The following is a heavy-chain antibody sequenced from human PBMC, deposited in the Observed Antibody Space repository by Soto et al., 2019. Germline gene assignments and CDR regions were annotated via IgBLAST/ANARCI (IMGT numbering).Heavy chain of an antibody. CDR1: GDSVSSNSAA. D-gene: IGHD3-3*01. Sequence: QTLSLTCAISGDSVSSNSAAWNWIRQSPSRGLEWLGRTYYRSKWYNDYAVSVKSRITINPDTSKNQFSLQLNSVTPEDTAVYYCATGRYYDFWSNEFYYYGMDVWGQGTTVTVSS. V-gene: IGHV6-1*01. CDR2: TYYRSKWYN. J-gene: IGHJ6*02. CDR3: ATGRYYDFWSNEFYYYGMDV.